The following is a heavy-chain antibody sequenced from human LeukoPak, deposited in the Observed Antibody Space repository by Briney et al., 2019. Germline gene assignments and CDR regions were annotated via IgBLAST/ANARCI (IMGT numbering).Heavy chain of an antibody. CDR1: GGSFSGYY. CDR2: INHSGST. Sequence: SETLSLTCAVYGGSFSGYYWSWIRQPPGKGLGWIGEINHSGSTNYNPSLKSRVTISVDTSKNQFSLKLSSVTAADTAVYYCARRTSTYYYGSGSYFGPFDYWGQGTLVTVSS. J-gene: IGHJ4*02. V-gene: IGHV4-34*01. CDR3: ARRTSTYYYGSGSYFGPFDY. D-gene: IGHD3-10*01.